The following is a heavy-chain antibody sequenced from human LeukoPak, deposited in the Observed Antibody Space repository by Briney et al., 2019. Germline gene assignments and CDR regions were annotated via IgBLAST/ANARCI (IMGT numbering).Heavy chain of an antibody. CDR2: ISSSSSTI. CDR3: AKDTDYDSSGYYNY. CDR1: GFTFSSYG. J-gene: IGHJ4*02. D-gene: IGHD3-22*01. V-gene: IGHV3-48*01. Sequence: GGSLRLSCAASGFTFSSYGMTWVRQAPGKGLEWVSYISSSSSTIYYADSVKGRFTISRDNAKNSLYLQLNSLRAEDTAVYYCAKDTDYDSSGYYNYWGQGTLVTVSS.